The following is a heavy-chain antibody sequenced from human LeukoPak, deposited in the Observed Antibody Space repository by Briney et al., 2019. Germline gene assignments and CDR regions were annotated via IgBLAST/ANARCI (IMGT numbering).Heavy chain of an antibody. Sequence: PGGSLRLSCVVSGFTFSNYRMHWVRQAPGKGLVWVSGINTDGSTTTYADSVEGRFTISRDNAKNTLYLQMNSLRAEDTAVYYCARLTVTGTNYWGQGTLVTVSS. V-gene: IGHV3-74*03. D-gene: IGHD6-19*01. J-gene: IGHJ4*02. CDR2: INTDGSTT. CDR3: ARLTVTGTNY. CDR1: GFTFSNYR.